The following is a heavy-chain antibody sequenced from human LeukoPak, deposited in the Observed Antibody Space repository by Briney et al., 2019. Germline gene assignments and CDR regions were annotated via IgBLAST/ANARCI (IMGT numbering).Heavy chain of an antibody. CDR1: GYTFTSYG. D-gene: IGHD3-10*01. Sequence: ASVNVSCKASGYTFTSYGISWVRQAPGQGLEWMGWISAYNGNTNYAQELQGRVTMTTVTSTSTAYMELRSLRSDDTAVYYCARGPYGSGHYYYYYYMDVWGKGTTVTISS. V-gene: IGHV1-18*01. CDR3: ARGPYGSGHYYYYYYMDV. CDR2: ISAYNGNT. J-gene: IGHJ6*03.